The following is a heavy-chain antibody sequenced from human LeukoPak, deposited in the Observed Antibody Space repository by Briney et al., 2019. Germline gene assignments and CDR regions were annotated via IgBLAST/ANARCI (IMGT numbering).Heavy chain of an antibody. CDR3: AKNLPAAGTDSYMDV. D-gene: IGHD6-13*01. CDR2: IDPHSGGT. CDR1: GYIFSGYY. Sequence: ASVKVSCKASGYIFSGYYMHWLRQAPGQGLEWMGWIDPHSGGTHYAQKFQGRVTMTRDASISTAYMELSRLRSDDTATYYCAKNLPAAGTDSYMDVWGKGTTVTISS. V-gene: IGHV1-2*02. J-gene: IGHJ6*03.